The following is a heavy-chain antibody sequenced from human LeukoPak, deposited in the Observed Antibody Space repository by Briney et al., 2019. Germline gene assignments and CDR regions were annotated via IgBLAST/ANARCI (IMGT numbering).Heavy chain of an antibody. D-gene: IGHD6-6*01. V-gene: IGHV3-48*03. J-gene: IGHJ4*02. CDR2: ISSSGSTI. Sequence: PGGSLRLSCAASGFTFSSYEMNWVRQAPGKGLEWVSYISSSGSTIYYADSVKGRFTISRDNAKNSLYLQMNSLRAEDTAVYYCARGSSTGYSFDYWGQGTLVTVSS. CDR3: ARGSSTGYSFDY. CDR1: GFTFSSYE.